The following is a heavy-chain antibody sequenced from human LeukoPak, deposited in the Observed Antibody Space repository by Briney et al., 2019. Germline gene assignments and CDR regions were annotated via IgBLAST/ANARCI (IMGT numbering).Heavy chain of an antibody. J-gene: IGHJ3*02. CDR2: INTDGSST. V-gene: IGHV3-74*01. D-gene: IGHD4/OR15-4a*01. CDR3: ARVFARVPNTFDI. CDR1: GFTFSTYW. Sequence: GGSLRLSCAASGFTFSTYWMHWVRQAPGKGLVWVSRINTDGSSTSYVDSVKGRFTISRDNAKNTLYLQMNSLRAEDTAVYYCARVFARVPNTFDIWGQGTLVTVPS.